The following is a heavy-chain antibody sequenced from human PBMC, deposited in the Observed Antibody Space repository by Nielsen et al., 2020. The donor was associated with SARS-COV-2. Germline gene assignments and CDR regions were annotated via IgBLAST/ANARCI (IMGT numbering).Heavy chain of an antibody. CDR2: IIPFFGTP. CDR1: GGTFSSFA. CDR3: ASSVGAYYYYGMDV. D-gene: IGHD3-16*01. V-gene: IGHV1-69*13. Sequence: SVKVSCKASGGTFSSFAISWVRQAPGQGLEWMGGIIPFFGTPNYAQKFQGRVTITADESTSIAYMELSSLRSEDTAVYYCASSVGAYYYYGMDVWGQGTAVTVSS. J-gene: IGHJ6*02.